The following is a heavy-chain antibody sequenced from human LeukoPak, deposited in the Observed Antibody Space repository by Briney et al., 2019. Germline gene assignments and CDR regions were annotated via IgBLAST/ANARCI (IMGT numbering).Heavy chain of an antibody. V-gene: IGHV1-69*13. Sequence: SVKVSCKASGRTLSTSSTSWVRQAPGQGLEWMGVIIPIFNTINYAQRFQGRVTLPADESPNTPHMELSSLRSEDTADYYRARRLSRWSTPSSCYYYRTAVWGQGTTV. D-gene: IGHD4-23*01. J-gene: IGHJ6*02. CDR2: IIPIFNTI. CDR3: ARRLSRWSTPSSCYYYRTAV. CDR1: GRTLSTSS.